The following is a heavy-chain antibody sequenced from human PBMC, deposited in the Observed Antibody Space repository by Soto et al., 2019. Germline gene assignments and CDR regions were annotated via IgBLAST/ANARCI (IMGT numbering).Heavy chain of an antibody. D-gene: IGHD2-21*02. CDR2: VYYTGST. Sequence: SETLSLTCTGSGASIRSTDYYWSWIRQAPGKGLEWIGYVYYTGSTYYNPSLMSRLTISVDTSKNQFSLKLTSVTAAETAVYYCVRTAREGAVAPHWFDCWGQGTQVTVSS. J-gene: IGHJ5*01. CDR3: VRTAREGAVAPHWFDC. CDR1: GASIRSTDYY. V-gene: IGHV4-30-4*01.